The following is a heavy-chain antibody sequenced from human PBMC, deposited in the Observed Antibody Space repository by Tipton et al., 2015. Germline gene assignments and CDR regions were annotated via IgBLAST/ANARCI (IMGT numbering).Heavy chain of an antibody. J-gene: IGHJ3*02. CDR3: ARVSYLNGRAFDI. V-gene: IGHV4-38-2*01. CDR1: AYSISSDYY. D-gene: IGHD3-16*02. CDR2: ISHSGNT. Sequence: LRLSCAVSAYSISSDYYWGWIRQPPGKGLEWIGSISHSGNTFYNPSLRSPFAISLDTSQNQFSLEVRSVTAADTAVYYCARVSYLNGRAFDIWGPGTLVTVSS.